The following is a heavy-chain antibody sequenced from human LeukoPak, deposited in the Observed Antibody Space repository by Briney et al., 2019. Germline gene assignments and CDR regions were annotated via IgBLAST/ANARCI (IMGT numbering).Heavy chain of an antibody. V-gene: IGHV4-59*01. CDR1: GGSISPYY. Sequence: SETLSLTCTVSGGSISPYYWNWIRPPPGKGLEWIGNIHYSGRTDYNPSLNRRVTITVDTSKSQFSLKLTSVTAADTAVYYCARDSSVYDSGWYFDLWGRGTLVTVSS. CDR3: ARDSSVYDSGWYFDL. CDR2: IHYSGRT. D-gene: IGHD5/OR15-5a*01. J-gene: IGHJ2*01.